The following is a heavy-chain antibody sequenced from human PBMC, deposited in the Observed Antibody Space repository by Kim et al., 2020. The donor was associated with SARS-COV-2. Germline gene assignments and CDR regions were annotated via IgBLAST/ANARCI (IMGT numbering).Heavy chain of an antibody. CDR2: ISSNGGST. Sequence: GGSLRLSCAASGFTFSSYAMHWVRQAPGKGLEYVSAISSNGGSTYYANSVKGRFTISRDNSKNTLYLQMGSLRAEDMAVYYCASGPVAAAGTSYYYYYGMDVGGQGTTVTVSS. J-gene: IGHJ6*02. CDR3: ASGPVAAAGTSYYYYYGMDV. CDR1: GFTFSSYA. V-gene: IGHV3-64*01. D-gene: IGHD6-13*01.